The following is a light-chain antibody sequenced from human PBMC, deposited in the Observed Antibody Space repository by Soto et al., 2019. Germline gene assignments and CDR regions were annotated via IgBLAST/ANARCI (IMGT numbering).Light chain of an antibody. CDR3: GSWDSSLSAYV. CDR1: SSNIGGNS. V-gene: IGLV1-51*01. CDR2: DDH. J-gene: IGLJ1*01. Sequence: QSVLTQPPSVSAAPGQKVTISCSGSSSNIGGNSVSWYQQLPGTAPKLLIYDDHKRPSGIPGRFSGSKSGTSATLGITGFQTGDEADYYCGSWDSSLSAYVFGTGTKVTVL.